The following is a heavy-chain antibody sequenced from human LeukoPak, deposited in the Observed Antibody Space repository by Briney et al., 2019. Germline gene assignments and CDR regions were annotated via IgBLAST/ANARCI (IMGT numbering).Heavy chain of an antibody. J-gene: IGHJ4*02. CDR2: ISYDGSNK. CDR1: GFTFSSYG. CDR3: AKDRSPKLLWFWDMGF. V-gene: IGHV3-30*18. Sequence: GRSLRLSCAASGFTFSSYGMHWVRQAPGKGLEWVAVISYDGSNKYYADSVKGRFTISRDNSKNTLYLQMNSLRAEDTAVYYCAKDRSPKLLWFWDMGFWGQGTLVTVSS. D-gene: IGHD3-10*01.